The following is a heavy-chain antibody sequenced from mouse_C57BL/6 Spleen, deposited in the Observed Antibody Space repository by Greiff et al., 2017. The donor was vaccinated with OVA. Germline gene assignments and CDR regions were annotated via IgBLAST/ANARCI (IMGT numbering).Heavy chain of an antibody. CDR1: GFSLTSYG. Sequence: QVQLQQSGPGLVQPSQSLSITCTVSGFSLTSYGVHWVRQSPGQGLEWLGVIWSGGSTAYNAAFISSLSISKDNTKSQVFCKMNSLQADDTAIYYCARNRRGGAMDYWGQGTSVTVSS. CDR2: IWSGGST. CDR3: ARNRRGGAMDY. V-gene: IGHV2-2*01. J-gene: IGHJ4*01.